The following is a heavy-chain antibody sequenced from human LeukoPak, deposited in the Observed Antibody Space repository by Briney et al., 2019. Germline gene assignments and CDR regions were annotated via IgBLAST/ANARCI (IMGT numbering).Heavy chain of an antibody. CDR1: GFTVSSNN. Sequence: GGSLRLSCAASGFTVSSNNMSWVRQAPGKGLEWVSVIYSGGSTYYADSVKGRFTISRDNSKNTLYLQMNSLRAEDTAVYYCARGFVLGYCSSTSCPDYWGQGTLVTVSS. V-gene: IGHV3-66*02. J-gene: IGHJ4*02. CDR2: IYSGGST. CDR3: ARGFVLGYCSSTSCPDY. D-gene: IGHD2-2*01.